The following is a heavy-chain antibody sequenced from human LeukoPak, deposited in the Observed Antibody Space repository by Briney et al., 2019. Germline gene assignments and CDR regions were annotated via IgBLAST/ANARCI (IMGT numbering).Heavy chain of an antibody. CDR1: GGSFSGYY. D-gene: IGHD7-27*01. V-gene: IGHV4-34*01. Sequence: SETLSLTCAVYGGSFSGYYWSWIRQPPGKGLEWIGSSYYSGSTYYKPSLKSRVTISVDTSKNQFSLKLSSVTAADTAVYYCARVSSNWGYWYFDLWGRGTLVTVSS. J-gene: IGHJ2*01. CDR3: ARVSSNWGYWYFDL. CDR2: SYYSGST.